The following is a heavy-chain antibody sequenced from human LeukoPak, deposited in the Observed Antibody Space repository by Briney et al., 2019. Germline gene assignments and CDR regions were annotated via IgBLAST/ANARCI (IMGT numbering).Heavy chain of an antibody. Sequence: GGSLRLPCAASGFTFGSYAMYWVRQAPGKGLEWVSGISGSGGSTFYADSVKGRFTISRDNSENTVYLQMNSLRADDTAVYYRAKTAAGYSSGRYPGWPVDYWGQGTLVTVSS. D-gene: IGHD6-19*01. J-gene: IGHJ4*02. CDR2: ISGSGGST. CDR1: GFTFGSYA. V-gene: IGHV3-23*01. CDR3: AKTAAGYSSGRYPGWPVDY.